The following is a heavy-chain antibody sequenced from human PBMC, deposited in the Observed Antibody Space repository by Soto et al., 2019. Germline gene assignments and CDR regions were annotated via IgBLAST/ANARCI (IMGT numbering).Heavy chain of an antibody. CDR2: IYYSGST. Sequence: QVQLQESGPGLVKTSQSLSLTCTVSGGSISSGGYYWSWIRQHPGKGLEWIGYIYYSGSTYYNPSLKSRVTISVDTSKNQFSLKLSSVTAADTAVYYCARGHDPRKVVVAATCWFDPWGQGTLVTASS. V-gene: IGHV4-31*03. J-gene: IGHJ5*02. CDR1: GGSISSGGYY. CDR3: ARGHDPRKVVVAATCWFDP. D-gene: IGHD2-15*01.